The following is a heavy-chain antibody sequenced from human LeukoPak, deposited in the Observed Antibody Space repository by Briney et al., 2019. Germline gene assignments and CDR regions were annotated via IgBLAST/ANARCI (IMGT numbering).Heavy chain of an antibody. CDR1: GGSMSSYY. J-gene: IGHJ4*02. CDR2: IYYSGST. Sequence: SETLSLTCTVSGGSMSSYYWSWIRQPPGKGLEWIGYIYYSGSTNYNPSLKSRVTISVDRSKNQFSLKLSSVTAADTAVYYCARDRCSGGSCHSDYWGQGTLVTVSS. CDR3: ARDRCSGGSCHSDY. D-gene: IGHD2-15*01. V-gene: IGHV4-59*01.